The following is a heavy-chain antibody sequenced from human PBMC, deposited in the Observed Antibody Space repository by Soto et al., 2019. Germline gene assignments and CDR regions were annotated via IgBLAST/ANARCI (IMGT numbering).Heavy chain of an antibody. Sequence: GSLRLSCEVSGFAFSFYSMSWVRQAPGKGLEWVASISGNGGTTYYAASGKGRFTFSRDNSKNTLYLQMNNLRGEDTAVYYCAKDRGGFTNGWEFFDSWGQGTQVTVSS. CDR3: AKDRGGFTNGWEFFDS. J-gene: IGHJ4*02. V-gene: IGHV3-23*01. CDR2: ISGNGGTT. CDR1: GFAFSFYS. D-gene: IGHD3-10*01.